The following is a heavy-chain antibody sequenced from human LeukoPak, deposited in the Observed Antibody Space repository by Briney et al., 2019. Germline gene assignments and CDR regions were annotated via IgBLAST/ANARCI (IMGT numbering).Heavy chain of an antibody. CDR2: IKEDGTET. CDR3: AKEGRSLQTY. Sequence: GGSLRLSCAASGFTFSNHAMSWVRLAPGKGLEWVANIKEDGTETYYVDSVKGRFTISRDNAKNSLYLQMNSLRVEDTAVYYCAKEGRSLQTYWGQGTLVTVSS. D-gene: IGHD5-24*01. CDR1: GFTFSNHA. V-gene: IGHV3-7*03. J-gene: IGHJ4*02.